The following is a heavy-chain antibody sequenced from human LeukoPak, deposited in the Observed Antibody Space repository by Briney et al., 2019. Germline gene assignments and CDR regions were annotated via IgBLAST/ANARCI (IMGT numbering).Heavy chain of an antibody. CDR2: ISAYNGNT. V-gene: IGHV1-18*01. D-gene: IGHD5-12*01. CDR3: ATDRVWWLRPPSGRSDALDI. J-gene: IGHJ3*02. CDR1: GYTFTSYG. Sequence: ASVKVSCKASGYTFTSYGISWVRQAPGQGLEWMGWISAYNGNTNYAQKLQGRVTMTEDTSTDTAYMELSSLRSEDTAVYYCATDRVWWLRPPSGRSDALDIWGQGTMVTVSS.